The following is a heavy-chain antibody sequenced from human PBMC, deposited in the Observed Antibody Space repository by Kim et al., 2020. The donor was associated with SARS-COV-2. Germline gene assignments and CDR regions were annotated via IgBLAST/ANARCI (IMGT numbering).Heavy chain of an antibody. V-gene: IGHV1-3*01. Sequence: ASVKVSCKASGYTFTSYAMHWVRQAPGQRLEWMGWINAGNGNTKYSQKFQGRVTITRDTSASTAYMELSSLRSEDTAVYYCARSRRWFGEPEYFQHWGQGTLVTVSS. CDR1: GYTFTSYA. CDR3: ARSRRWFGEPEYFQH. J-gene: IGHJ1*01. CDR2: INAGNGNT. D-gene: IGHD3-10*01.